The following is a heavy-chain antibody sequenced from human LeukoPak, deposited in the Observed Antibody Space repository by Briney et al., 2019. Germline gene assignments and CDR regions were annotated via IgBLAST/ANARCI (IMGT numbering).Heavy chain of an antibody. V-gene: IGHV3-23*01. CDR3: ASSPYSSRPIDY. D-gene: IGHD6-13*01. Sequence: PGGSLRLSCAASGFTFSSYAMSWVRQAPGKGLEWVLAISGSGGSTYYAGSVKGRFTISRDNSKNTLYLQMNSLRAEDTAVYYCASSPYSSRPIDYWGQGTLVTVSS. CDR2: ISGSGGST. J-gene: IGHJ4*02. CDR1: GFTFSSYA.